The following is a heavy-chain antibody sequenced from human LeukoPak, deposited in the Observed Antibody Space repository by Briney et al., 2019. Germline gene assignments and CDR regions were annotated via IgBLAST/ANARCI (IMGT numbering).Heavy chain of an antibody. CDR3: ARGTDYYGSGSYYYYFDS. D-gene: IGHD3-10*01. J-gene: IGHJ4*02. CDR1: GGTFSSYV. V-gene: IGHV1-69*01. CDR2: IIPIFGSA. Sequence: SVKVSCKASGGTFSSYVISWVRQAPGQGLEWMGGIIPIFGSANYARKFQDRVTITADESTSTAYMELRSLRSEDTALYYCARGTDYYGSGSYYYYFDSWGQGTLVTVSS.